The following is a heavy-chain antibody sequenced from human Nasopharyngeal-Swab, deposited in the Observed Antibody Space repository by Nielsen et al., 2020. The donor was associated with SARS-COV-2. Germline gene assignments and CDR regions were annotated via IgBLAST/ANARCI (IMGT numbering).Heavy chain of an antibody. CDR3: AREFRDGGLTNGFDY. CDR1: GFTVSSNY. Sequence: GESLKISCAASGFTVSSNYMSWVRQAPGKGLEWVSVIYSGGSTYYADSVKGRFTISRDNSKNTLYLQMNSLRAEDTAVYYCAREFRDGGLTNGFDYWGQGTLVTVSS. CDR2: IYSGGST. V-gene: IGHV3-66*01. J-gene: IGHJ4*02. D-gene: IGHD5-24*01.